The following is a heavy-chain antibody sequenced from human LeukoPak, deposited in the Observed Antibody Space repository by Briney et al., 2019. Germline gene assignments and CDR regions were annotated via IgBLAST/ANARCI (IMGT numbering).Heavy chain of an antibody. D-gene: IGHD3-22*01. J-gene: IGHJ3*02. Sequence: SETLSLTCTVSGGSINYYWSWIRQSPGKGLEWIGYIYYSGSTYYTPSLKSRVIISVDTSKNQFSLKLSSVTAADTAVYYCARYDSSVVGAFDIWGQGTMVTVSS. CDR1: GGSINYY. CDR2: IYYSGST. V-gene: IGHV4-59*06. CDR3: ARYDSSVVGAFDI.